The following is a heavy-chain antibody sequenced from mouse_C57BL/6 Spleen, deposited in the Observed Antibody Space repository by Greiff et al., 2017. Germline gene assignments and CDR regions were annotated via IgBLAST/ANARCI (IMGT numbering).Heavy chain of an antibody. CDR1: GFSLTSYG. Sequence: VMLVESGPGLVAPSQSLSITCTVSGFSLTSYGVSWVRQPPGKGLEWLGIIWGDGSTNYHSALISRLSISKDNSTSQVFLKLNSLQTDDTAAYYCAIYGNSAWFAYWGQGTLVTVSA. V-gene: IGHV2-3*01. D-gene: IGHD2-1*01. J-gene: IGHJ3*01. CDR2: IWGDGST. CDR3: AIYGNSAWFAY.